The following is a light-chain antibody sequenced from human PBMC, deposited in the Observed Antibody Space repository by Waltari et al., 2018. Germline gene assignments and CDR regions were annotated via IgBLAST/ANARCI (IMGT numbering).Light chain of an antibody. V-gene: IGLV3-21*01. CDR1: NVEGAS. J-gene: IGLJ3*02. Sequence: YVLPPPPSVSGAPGTPAPFTCGGANVEGASAKLYQQKAGRAPVLVLFYDTDRPSGIPGRFSGSNSGNTATLNISGVEAGDEADYHCQVWDGTTNAGVFGGGTRLTVL. CDR3: QVWDGTTNAGV. CDR2: YDT.